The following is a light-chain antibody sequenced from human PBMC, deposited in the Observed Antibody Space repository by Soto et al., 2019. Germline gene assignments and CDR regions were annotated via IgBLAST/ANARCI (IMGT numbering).Light chain of an antibody. CDR3: QQYGSSPLWT. J-gene: IGKJ1*01. CDR2: DAS. Sequence: QITESPTTLSASIGDRVTITCRASQSVDSRLAWYQQKPGKAPKLLIYDASSLESGVPASFSCSGSGTEFTLTISSLQPEDFAVYYCQQYGSSPLWTFGQGTKVAIK. V-gene: IGKV1-5*01. CDR1: QSVDSR.